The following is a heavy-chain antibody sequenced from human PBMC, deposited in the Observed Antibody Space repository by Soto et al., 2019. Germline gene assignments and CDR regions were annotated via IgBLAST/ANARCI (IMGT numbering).Heavy chain of an antibody. CDR3: TRAFSFRIELWVRGGWLDP. V-gene: IGHV4-34*01. J-gene: IGHJ5*02. CDR2: INHSGSP. D-gene: IGHD5-18*01. CDR1: GGSYSGYY. Sequence: SQTMSLTCAVFGGSYSGYYWSRIRQRTGKRLEWIGEINHSGSPNYNPSVQSRVTISVDTSKNQFSLKLSSGTAADTAGYYSTRAFSFRIELWVRGGWLDPSGQGTLVTVSS.